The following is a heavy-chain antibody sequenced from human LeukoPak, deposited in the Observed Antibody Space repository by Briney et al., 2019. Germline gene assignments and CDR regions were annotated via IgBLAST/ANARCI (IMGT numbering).Heavy chain of an antibody. CDR1: GYTFTSYG. D-gene: IGHD6-19*01. Sequence: ASVKVSCKASGYTFTSYGISGVRQAPGQGLEWMGWISAYNGNTNYAQKLQGRVTMTTDTSTSTAYMELRSLRSDDTAVYYCARLSSGRYYFDYWGQGTLVTVSS. CDR2: ISAYNGNT. J-gene: IGHJ4*02. CDR3: ARLSSGRYYFDY. V-gene: IGHV1-18*01.